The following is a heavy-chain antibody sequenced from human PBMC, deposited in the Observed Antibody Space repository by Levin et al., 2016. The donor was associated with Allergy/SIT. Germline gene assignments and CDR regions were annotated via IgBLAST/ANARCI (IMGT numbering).Heavy chain of an antibody. D-gene: IGHD4-11*01. J-gene: IGHJ4*02. V-gene: IGHV4-39*07. CDR2: IYYSGST. CDR3: ARGGRTTVTTAGRGFCFSR. Sequence: SETLSLTCTVSGGSISSSSYYWGWIRQPPGKGLEWIGSIYYSGSTYYNPSLKSRVTISVDTSKNQFSLKLSSVTAADTAVYYCARGGRTTVTTAGRGFCFSRWGQGTLVTVSS. CDR1: GGSISSSSYY.